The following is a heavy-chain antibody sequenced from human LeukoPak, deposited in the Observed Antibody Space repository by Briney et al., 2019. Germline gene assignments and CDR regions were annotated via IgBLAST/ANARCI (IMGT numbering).Heavy chain of an antibody. V-gene: IGHV3-23*01. J-gene: IGHJ3*02. Sequence: GGSLRLSCAASGFTFSSYAMSWDRQAPGKGLEWVSAISGSGGSTYYADSVKGRFTISRDNSKNTLYLQMNSLRAEDTAVYYCAKLMEVITVNDAFDIWGQGTMVTVSS. CDR3: AKLMEVITVNDAFDI. D-gene: IGHD3-10*01. CDR1: GFTFSSYA. CDR2: ISGSGGST.